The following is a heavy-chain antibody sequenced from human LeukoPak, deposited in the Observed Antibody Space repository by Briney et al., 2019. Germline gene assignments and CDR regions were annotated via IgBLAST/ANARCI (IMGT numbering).Heavy chain of an antibody. J-gene: IGHJ5*02. CDR1: GFSFSNAW. CDR3: TTDLPIVVVPAAIP. CDR2: TKSKTDGWTT. V-gene: IGHV3-15*01. Sequence: GGSLRLSCAASGFSFSNAWVSWVRAAPGERLERVGRTKSKTDGWTTDYAAPVKGRFTISRDDSKNTLYLQMNSLKTEDTAVYYCTTDLPIVVVPAAIPWGQGTLVTVSS. D-gene: IGHD2-2*01.